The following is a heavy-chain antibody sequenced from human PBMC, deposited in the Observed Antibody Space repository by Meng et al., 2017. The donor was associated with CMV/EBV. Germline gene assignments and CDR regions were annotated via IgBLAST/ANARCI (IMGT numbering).Heavy chain of an antibody. CDR2: ISISSSYI. J-gene: IGHJ4*02. Sequence: ASGFTFVSYSMNWVRQAPGKGLEWVSSISISSSYIYYADSVKGRFTISRDNAKNSLYLQMNSLRAEDTAVYYCARDPSGYSYGFLDYWGQGTLVTVSS. CDR1: GFTFVSYS. CDR3: ARDPSGYSYGFLDY. D-gene: IGHD5-18*01. V-gene: IGHV3-21*01.